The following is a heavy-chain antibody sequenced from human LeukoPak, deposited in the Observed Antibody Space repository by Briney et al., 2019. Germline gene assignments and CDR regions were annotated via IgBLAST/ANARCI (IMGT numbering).Heavy chain of an antibody. V-gene: IGHV1-46*01. CDR1: GYTSTSYF. CDR2: INPRGGNT. CDR3: ARDRTHYYESSGYYSRWEY. Sequence: GASVKVSCKASGYTSTSYFMYWVRQAPGQGLEWMGLINPRGGNTRYAQKFQGRVTMTRDTSTSTVYMELSSLRSEDTAMYYCARDRTHYYESSGYYSRWEYWGQGTLVTVSS. J-gene: IGHJ4*02. D-gene: IGHD3-22*01.